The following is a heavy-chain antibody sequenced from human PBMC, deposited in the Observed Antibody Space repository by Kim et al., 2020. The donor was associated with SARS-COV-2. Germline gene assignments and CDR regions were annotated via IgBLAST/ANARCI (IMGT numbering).Heavy chain of an antibody. J-gene: IGHJ6*02. CDR1: GFTFDDYA. Sequence: GGSLRLSCAASGFTFDDYAMHWVRQAPGKGLEWVSGISWNSGSIGYADSVKGRFTISRDNAKNSLYLQMNSLRAEDTAMYYCAKEISGSGYDYYYGMDVCGQETTVTLSS. CDR3: AKEISGSGYDYYYGMDV. D-gene: IGHD5-12*01. CDR2: ISWNSGSI. V-gene: IGHV3-9*01.